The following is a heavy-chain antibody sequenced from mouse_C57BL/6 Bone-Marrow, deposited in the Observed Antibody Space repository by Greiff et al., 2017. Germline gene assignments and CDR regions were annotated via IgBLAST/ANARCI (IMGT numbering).Heavy chain of an antibody. CDR2: ISSGSSTI. J-gene: IGHJ1*03. CDR1: GFTFSDYG. CDR3: ARGYSDV. Sequence: EVKLMESGGGLVKPGGSLKLSCAASGFTFSDYGMHWVRQAPEKGLEWVAYISSGSSTIYYADTVKGRFTISRDNAKNTLFLQMTSLRSEDTAMYYCARGYSDVWGTGTTVTVSS. V-gene: IGHV5-17*01.